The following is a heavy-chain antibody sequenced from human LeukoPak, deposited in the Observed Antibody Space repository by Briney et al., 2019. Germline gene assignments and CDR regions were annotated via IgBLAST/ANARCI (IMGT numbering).Heavy chain of an antibody. CDR1: GFTLTTYA. CDR3: AKDLSYGMDV. Sequence: PGGSLRLSCAASGFTLTTYAMAWVRQAPGKGLEWVSAISGSGGSTYYADSVKGRFTISRDNSKNTLYLQMKSLRAEDTALYYCAKDLSYGMDVWGQGTTVTVSS. J-gene: IGHJ6*02. V-gene: IGHV3-23*01. D-gene: IGHD3-9*01. CDR2: ISGSGGST.